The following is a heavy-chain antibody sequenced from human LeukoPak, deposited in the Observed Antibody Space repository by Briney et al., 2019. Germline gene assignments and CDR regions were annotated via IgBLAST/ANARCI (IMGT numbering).Heavy chain of an antibody. CDR1: GFTFTYVW. CDR2: IRSRTDGGTT. J-gene: IGHJ4*02. Sequence: PGGSLRLSCAASGFTFTYVWLNWVRQAPGKGLEWVGRIRSRTDGGTTDYAAPVKGRFTISRDDSKKTLYLQVNILKTEDTAVYYCAKGFGSYDSSDFDSWGQGTLVTVSS. D-gene: IGHD3-22*01. V-gene: IGHV3-15*07. CDR3: AKGFGSYDSSDFDS.